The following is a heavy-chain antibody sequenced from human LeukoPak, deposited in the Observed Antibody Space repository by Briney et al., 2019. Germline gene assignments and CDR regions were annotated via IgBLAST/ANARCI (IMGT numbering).Heavy chain of an antibody. V-gene: IGHV4-59*11. D-gene: IGHD6-6*01. CDR2: IYYSGST. CDR3: AGEMQLAHDY. J-gene: IGHJ4*02. Sequence: SETLSLTCTVSSGSISSHYWSWIRQPPGKGLEWIGYIYYSGSTNYNPSLKSRVTISVDTSKNQFSLKLSSVTAADTAVYYCAGEMQLAHDYWGQGTLVTVSS. CDR1: SGSISSHY.